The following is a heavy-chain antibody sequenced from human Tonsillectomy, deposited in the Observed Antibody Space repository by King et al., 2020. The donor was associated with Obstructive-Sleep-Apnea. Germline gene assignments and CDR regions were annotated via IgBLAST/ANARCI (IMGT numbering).Heavy chain of an antibody. CDR3: ARDIGIVGATADY. J-gene: IGHJ4*02. CDR2: VYHIEGT. V-gene: IGHV4-38-2*02. D-gene: IGHD1-26*01. CDR1: GYSISSGYY. Sequence: QLQESGPGLVKPSETLSLTCPVSGYSISSGYYWCWIRQPPWKVLDMIGSVYHIEGTYSNPSLISRVTISVDTSTNQFSLKLSSVTAADTAVYYCARDIGIVGATADYWGQGTLVTVSS.